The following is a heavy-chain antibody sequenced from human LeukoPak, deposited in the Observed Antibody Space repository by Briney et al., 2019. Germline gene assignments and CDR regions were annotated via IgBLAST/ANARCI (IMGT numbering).Heavy chain of an antibody. CDR1: GGSISSYY. CDR2: IYYSGST. J-gene: IGHJ3*02. V-gene: IGHV4-59*01. Sequence: KPSETLSLTCTVSGGSISSYYWSWIRQPPGKGLEWIGYIYYSGSTNYNPSLKSRVTISVDTSKNQFSLKLSSVTAADTAVYYCARVFYGSAGAAFDIWGQGTMVTVSS. D-gene: IGHD3-10*01. CDR3: ARVFYGSAGAAFDI.